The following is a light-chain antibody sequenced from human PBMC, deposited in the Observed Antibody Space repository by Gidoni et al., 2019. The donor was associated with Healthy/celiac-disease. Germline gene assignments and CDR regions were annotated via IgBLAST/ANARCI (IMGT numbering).Light chain of an antibody. CDR2: DVS. CDR3: SSYTSSSTRV. CDR1: SSDVGGYNY. J-gene: IGLJ3*02. Sequence: SALTQPASVSGSPGQPITIACTGTSSDVGGYNYVSWYQQHPGKAPKLMIYDVSKRPSGVSNRFSGSKSGNTASLTISGLQAEDEADYYCSSYTSSSTRVFGGGTKLTVL. V-gene: IGLV2-14*01.